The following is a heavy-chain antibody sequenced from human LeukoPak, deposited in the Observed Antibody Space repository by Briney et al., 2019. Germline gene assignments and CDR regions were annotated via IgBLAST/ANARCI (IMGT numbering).Heavy chain of an antibody. Sequence: ASVKVSCKASGYTFTGYYMHWVRQAPGQGLEWMGWINPNSGGTNYAQKFQGRVTMTRDTSISTAYMELSRLRSDDTAVYYCARDHCSGGSCYGYFDYWGQGTLDTVSS. CDR1: GYTFTGYY. CDR3: ARDHCSGGSCYGYFDY. D-gene: IGHD2-15*01. CDR2: INPNSGGT. J-gene: IGHJ4*02. V-gene: IGHV1-2*02.